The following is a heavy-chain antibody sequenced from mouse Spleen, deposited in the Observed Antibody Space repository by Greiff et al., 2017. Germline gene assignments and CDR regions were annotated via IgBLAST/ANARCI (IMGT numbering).Heavy chain of an antibody. Sequence: VQLQQSGAELVRPGASVKLSCTASGFNITDDYMHWVKQRPEQGLEWIGWIDPENGDTEYASKFQGKATITADKSSNTAYLQLSSLTAEDTAVYYCTTGRRGFAYWGQGTLVTVSA. CDR3: TTGRRGFAY. J-gene: IGHJ3*01. V-gene: IGHV14-4*01. CDR1: GFNITDDY. D-gene: IGHD2-12*01. CDR2: IDPENGDT.